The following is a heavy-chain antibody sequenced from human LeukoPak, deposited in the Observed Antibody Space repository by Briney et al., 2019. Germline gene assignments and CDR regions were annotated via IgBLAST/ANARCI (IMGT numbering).Heavy chain of an antibody. CDR3: GSVSYGEIVH. D-gene: IGHD4-17*01. V-gene: IGHV3-30*04. J-gene: IGHJ4*02. CDR1: GFTFSSYA. CDR2: ISYDGSNK. Sequence: GGSLRLSCAASGFTFSSYAMHWVRQAPGKGLEWVAVISYDGSNKYYADSVKGRFTISRDNSKNTLYLQMNSLRAEDTLVYYCGSVSYGEIVHRGQGTLVNLSS.